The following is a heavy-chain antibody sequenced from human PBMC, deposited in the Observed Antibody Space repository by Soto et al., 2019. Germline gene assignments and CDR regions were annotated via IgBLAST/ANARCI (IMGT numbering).Heavy chain of an antibody. CDR2: IYYSGST. Sequence: QLQLQESGPGLVKPSETLSLTCTVSGGSISSSSFHWGWIRQPPGKGLEWIGSIYYSGSTYYSPSLKSRLTISVDTSKNQFSLKRSSVTAADTAVDYCARRERAAGTDWWFDPWGQGTLVTVSS. J-gene: IGHJ5*02. V-gene: IGHV4-39*01. D-gene: IGHD6-13*01. CDR1: GGSISSSSFH. CDR3: ARRERAAGTDWWFDP.